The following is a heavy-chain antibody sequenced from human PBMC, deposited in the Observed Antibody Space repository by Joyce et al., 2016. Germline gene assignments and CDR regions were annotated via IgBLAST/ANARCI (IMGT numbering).Heavy chain of an antibody. CDR3: AKSGGIRNWDNSDYSFYFYMDV. V-gene: IGHV3-30*18. CDR1: GFTFSDYG. Sequence: QVQLVESGGGVVQPGRSLRLSCAASGFTFSDYGMHWVRQAPGKGLEWVALISYNGGEKYYADSVKGRIAISRDNSKNTLFLQMNSLRPEDTAVYYCAKSGGIRNWDNSDYSFYFYMDVWGTGTTVTVSS. CDR2: ISYNGGEK. D-gene: IGHD3-22*01. J-gene: IGHJ6*03.